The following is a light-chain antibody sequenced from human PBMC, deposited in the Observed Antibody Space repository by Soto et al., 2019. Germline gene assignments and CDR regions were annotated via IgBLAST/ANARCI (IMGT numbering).Light chain of an antibody. J-gene: IGLJ1*01. V-gene: IGLV2-8*01. CDR2: EVS. CDR3: SSYAGSLYV. Sequence: QSALTQPPSASGSPGQSVTISCTGTSSDVGGYNYVSWYQQHPGKAPKLMIYEVSKRPSGVPDRFSGSKSGNTASLTVSGLQAEDEAEYCCSSYAGSLYVFGTGTKLTVL. CDR1: SSDVGGYNY.